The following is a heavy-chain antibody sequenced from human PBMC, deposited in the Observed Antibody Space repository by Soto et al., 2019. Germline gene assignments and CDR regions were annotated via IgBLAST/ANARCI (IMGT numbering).Heavy chain of an antibody. CDR2: IIPIFGTA. D-gene: IGHD2-15*01. Sequence: SVKVSCKASGGTFSSYAISWVRQAPGQGLEWMGGIIPIFGTANYAQKFQGRVTITADESTSTAYMELSSLRSEDTAVYYCARDFSGGNGIFDYWGQGTLVTVS. CDR3: ARDFSGGNGIFDY. J-gene: IGHJ4*02. CDR1: GGTFSSYA. V-gene: IGHV1-69*13.